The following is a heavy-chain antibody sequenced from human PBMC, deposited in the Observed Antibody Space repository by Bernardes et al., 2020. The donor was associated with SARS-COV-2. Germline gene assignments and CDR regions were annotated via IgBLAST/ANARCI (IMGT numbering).Heavy chain of an antibody. D-gene: IGHD2-2*01. CDR2: ISGSGGST. CDR1: GFTFSSYA. V-gene: IGHV3-23*01. J-gene: IGHJ6*03. Sequence: GGSLRLSCAASGFTFSSYAMSWVRQAPGKGLEWVSAISGSGGSTYYADSVKGRFTISRDNSKNTLYLQMNSLRAEDTAVYYCAKSSLGYCSSTSCPDYYYYMDVWGKGTTVTVSS. CDR3: AKSSLGYCSSTSCPDYYYYMDV.